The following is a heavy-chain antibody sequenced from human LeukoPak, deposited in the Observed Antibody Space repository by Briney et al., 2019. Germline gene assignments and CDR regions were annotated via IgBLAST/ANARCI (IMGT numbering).Heavy chain of an antibody. J-gene: IGHJ4*02. CDR1: GFTFTNSA. D-gene: IGHD5-24*01. CDR3: AAAPIEMQQRGFDY. Sequence: SVKVSCKASGFTFTNSAMQWVRQARGQRLEWVGWIVVASGNTKYAQKFQERVTIIRDMSTSTAYMELSSLRSEDTAVYYCAAAPIEMQQRGFDYWGQGTLVTVSS. V-gene: IGHV1-58*02. CDR2: IVVASGNT.